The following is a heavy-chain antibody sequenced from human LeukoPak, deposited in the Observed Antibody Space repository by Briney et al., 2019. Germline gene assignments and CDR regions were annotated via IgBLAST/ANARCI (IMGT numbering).Heavy chain of an antibody. V-gene: IGHV3-30-3*01. CDR2: ISYDGSNK. CDR3: ARDHSYYCSSTSCYISTGGFDY. CDR1: GFTFSSYA. Sequence: GGSLRLSCAASGFTFSSYAMHWVRQAPGKGLERVAVISYDGSNKYYADSVKGRFTISRDNSKNTLYLQMNSLRAEDTAVYYCARDHSYYCSSTSCYISTGGFDYWGQGTLVTVSS. D-gene: IGHD2-2*02. J-gene: IGHJ4*02.